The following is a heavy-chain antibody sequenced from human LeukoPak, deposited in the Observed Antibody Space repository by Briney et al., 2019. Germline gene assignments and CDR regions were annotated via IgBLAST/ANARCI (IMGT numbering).Heavy chain of an antibody. CDR1: GGTFSSYA. J-gene: IGHJ4*02. D-gene: IGHD1-26*01. V-gene: IGHV1-69*05. CDR2: IIPIFGTA. Sequence: GASVKVSCKASGGTFSSYAISWVRQAPGQGLEWMGRIIPIFGTANYAQKFQGRVTITTDEPTSTAYMELSSLRSEDTAVYYCARGPLLPLDYWGQGTLVTVSS. CDR3: ARGPLLPLDY.